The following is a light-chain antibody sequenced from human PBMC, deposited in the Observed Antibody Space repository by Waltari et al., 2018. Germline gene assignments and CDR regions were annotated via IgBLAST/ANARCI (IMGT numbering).Light chain of an antibody. CDR1: SSNIGRNY. Sequence: QSVLTQPPSASGTPGQRVTISCSGSSSNIGRNYLYWYHQLPGPAPKLLIYGNNQRPSGVPDRFSGSKSGTSASLAISGLRSEDEADYYCAAWDDSLSGPNWVFGGGTKLTVL. CDR3: AAWDDSLSGPNWV. V-gene: IGLV1-47*01. CDR2: GNN. J-gene: IGLJ3*02.